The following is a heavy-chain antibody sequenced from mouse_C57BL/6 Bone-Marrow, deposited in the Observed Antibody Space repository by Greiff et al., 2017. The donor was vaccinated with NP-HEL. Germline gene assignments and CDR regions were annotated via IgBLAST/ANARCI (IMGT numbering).Heavy chain of an antibody. CDR3: AGDVRGTTVAGWYFDD. D-gene: IGHD1-1*01. J-gene: IGHJ1*03. CDR2: IHPNSGST. CDR1: GYTFTSYW. Sequence: VQLQQPGAELVKPGASVKLSCKASGYTFTSYWMHWVKQRPGQGLEWIGMIHPNSGSTNYNEKFKSKATLTVDKSSSTAYMQRSSLTSEDSAVYYGAGDVRGTTVAGWYFDDWGTGTTVTVSS. V-gene: IGHV1-64*01.